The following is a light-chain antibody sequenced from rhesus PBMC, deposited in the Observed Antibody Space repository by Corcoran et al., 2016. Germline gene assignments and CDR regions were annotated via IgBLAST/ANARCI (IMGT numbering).Light chain of an antibody. V-gene: IGKV2-65*01. CDR2: QVS. Sequence: DVVMTQSPLSLPITPGQPASISCRSSQSLVHSNGNTYLSWYQQKPGQPPRRLIYQVSTRDSGVPDRFSGSGAGTDFTLIISGVEAEDVGVYFCGQVTNVPFTFGPGTKLDIK. J-gene: IGKJ3*01. CDR3: GQVTNVPFT. CDR1: QSLVHSNGNTY.